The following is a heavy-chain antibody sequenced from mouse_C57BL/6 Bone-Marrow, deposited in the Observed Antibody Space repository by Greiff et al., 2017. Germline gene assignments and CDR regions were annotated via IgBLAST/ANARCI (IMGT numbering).Heavy chain of an antibody. V-gene: IGHV8-8*01. D-gene: IGHD1-1*01. CDR1: GFSLSTFGMG. CDR3: ARMQYYGGLAY. Sequence: ESGPGILQPSQTLSLTCSFSGFSLSTFGMGVGWIRQPSGKGLDWLAHIWWDDDKYYNPALKSRLTISKDNSKNQVFLKIANVDTADTATYYCARMQYYGGLAYWGQGTLVTVSA. CDR2: IWWDDDK. J-gene: IGHJ3*01.